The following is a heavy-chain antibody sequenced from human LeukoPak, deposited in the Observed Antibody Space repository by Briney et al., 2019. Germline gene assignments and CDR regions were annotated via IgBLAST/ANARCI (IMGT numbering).Heavy chain of an antibody. J-gene: IGHJ6*03. CDR3: ARGTRGLPIYYYYYYMDV. D-gene: IGHD3-10*01. CDR1: GYTFTSYD. CDR2: MNPNSGNT. V-gene: IGHV1-8*03. Sequence: ASVKVSCKASGYTFTSYDINWVRQATGQGLAWMGWMNPNSGNTGYAQKFQGRVTITRNTSISTAYMELSSLRSEDTAVYYCARGTRGLPIYYYYYYMDVWGKGTTVTVSS.